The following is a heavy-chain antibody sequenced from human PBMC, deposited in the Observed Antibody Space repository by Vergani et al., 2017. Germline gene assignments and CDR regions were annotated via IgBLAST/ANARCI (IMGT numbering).Heavy chain of an antibody. V-gene: IGHV3-30*04. CDR1: GFTFSSYA. CDR2: ISYDGSNK. D-gene: IGHD3-3*02. CDR3: ARDLAQYWYFDL. J-gene: IGHJ2*01. Sequence: QVQLVESGGGVVQPGRSLRLSCAASGFTFSSYAMHWVRQAPGKGLEWVAVISYDGSNKYYADSVKGRVTISRDNSKNTLYLQMNSLRAEDTAVYYCARDLAQYWYFDLWGRGTLVTVSS.